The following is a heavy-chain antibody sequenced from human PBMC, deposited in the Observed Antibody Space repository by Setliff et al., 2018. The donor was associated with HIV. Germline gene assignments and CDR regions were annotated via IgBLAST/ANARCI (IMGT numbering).Heavy chain of an antibody. J-gene: IGHJ4*02. CDR1: GGSFSGHY. CDR2: IHPTGHI. V-gene: IGHV4-34*01. D-gene: IGHD3-9*01. CDR3: AAFDSCRDV. Sequence: PSETLSLTCAVYGGSFSGHYWSWIRQSPGKGLEWIGEIHPTGHINYNPSYKSRVTVSLDTSKIQFSLKLNSVTAADTGVYYCAAFDSCRDVWGQGTLVTVSS.